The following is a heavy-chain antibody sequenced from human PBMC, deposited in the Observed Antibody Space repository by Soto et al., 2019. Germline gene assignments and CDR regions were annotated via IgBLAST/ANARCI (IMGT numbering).Heavy chain of an antibody. Sequence: SETLSLTCTVSGGSISSYYWSWIRQPPGKGLEWIGYIYYSGSTNYNPSLKSRVTISVDTSKNQFSLKLSSVTAADTAVYYCARERIPGDAFDIWGQGTIVTVSS. D-gene: IGHD2-15*01. V-gene: IGHV4-59*01. J-gene: IGHJ3*02. CDR1: GGSISSYY. CDR3: ARERIPGDAFDI. CDR2: IYYSGST.